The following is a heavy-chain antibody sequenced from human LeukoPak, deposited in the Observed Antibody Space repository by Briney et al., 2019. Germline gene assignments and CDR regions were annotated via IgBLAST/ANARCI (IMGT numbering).Heavy chain of an antibody. CDR2: ISSSGSTI. V-gene: IGHV3-11*04. CDR1: GFTFSDYY. Sequence: PGGSLRLSCAASGFTFSDYYMSWFRQAPGKGLEWLSYISSSGSTIYYADSVKGRFTISRDNAKNSLYLQMNSLRAEDTAVYYCARGYYYDSSGYYHRPFDYWGQGTLVTVSS. D-gene: IGHD3-22*01. J-gene: IGHJ4*02. CDR3: ARGYYYDSSGYYHRPFDY.